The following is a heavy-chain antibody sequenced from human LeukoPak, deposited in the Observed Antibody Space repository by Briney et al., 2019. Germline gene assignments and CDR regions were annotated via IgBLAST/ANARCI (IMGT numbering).Heavy chain of an antibody. J-gene: IGHJ4*02. CDR2: INPNSGGT. CDR3: ARLSEMATTDFDY. Sequence: GASVKVSCKASGYTFTGYYMHWVRQAPGQGLEWMGWINPNSGGTNYARKFQGRVTMTRDTSISTAYMELSRLRSDDTAAYYCARLSEMATTDFDYWGQGTLVTVSS. V-gene: IGHV1-2*02. D-gene: IGHD5-24*01. CDR1: GYTFTGYY.